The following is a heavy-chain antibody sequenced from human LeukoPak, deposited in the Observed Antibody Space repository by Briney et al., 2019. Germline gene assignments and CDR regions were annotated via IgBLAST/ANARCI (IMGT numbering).Heavy chain of an antibody. CDR3: ARQSSGWHYFDY. D-gene: IGHD6-19*01. Sequence: GEALKISCKGSGYSFTSYWIGWVRQMPGKGLEWMGIIYPGDSDTRYSPSFQGQVTISADKSVSTAFLRWSSLKASDTAMYYCARQSSGWHYFDYWGQGTLVTVSS. CDR2: IYPGDSDT. V-gene: IGHV5-51*01. CDR1: GYSFTSYW. J-gene: IGHJ4*02.